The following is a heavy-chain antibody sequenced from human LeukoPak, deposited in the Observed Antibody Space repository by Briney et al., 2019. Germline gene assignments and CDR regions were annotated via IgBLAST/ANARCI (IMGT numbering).Heavy chain of an antibody. CDR1: GGSIRSYY. J-gene: IGHJ6*03. V-gene: IGHV4-59*01. D-gene: IGHD5-18*01. CDR2: IYYSGST. CDR3: ARDPGYSYDLVHYYYYMDV. Sequence: KPSETLSLTCTVSGGSIRSYYWSWIRQPPGKGLEWIGYIYYSGSTNYNPSLKSRVTISVDTPKNQFSLKLSSVTAADTAVYYCARDPGYSYDLVHYYYYMDVWGKGTTVTVSS.